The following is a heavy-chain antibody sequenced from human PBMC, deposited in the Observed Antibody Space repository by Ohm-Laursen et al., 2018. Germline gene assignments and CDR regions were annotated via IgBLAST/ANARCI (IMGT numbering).Heavy chain of an antibody. CDR1: GFTFSDYY. Sequence: SLRLSCAVSGFTFSDYYMSWIRQAPGKGLEWVSYISSSGSTIYYADSVKGRFTISRDNAKNSLYLQMNSLRAEDTAVYYCARGSARYYYGMDVWGQGTTVTVSS. CDR3: ARGSARYYYGMDV. V-gene: IGHV3-11*01. CDR2: ISSSGSTI. J-gene: IGHJ6*02.